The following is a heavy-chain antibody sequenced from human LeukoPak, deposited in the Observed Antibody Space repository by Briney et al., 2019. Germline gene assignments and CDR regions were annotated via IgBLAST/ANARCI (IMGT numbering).Heavy chain of an antibody. J-gene: IGHJ6*02. D-gene: IGHD2-15*01. V-gene: IGHV1-2*02. CDR1: GYTFTGYY. CDR2: INPNSGGT. Sequence: ASVKVSCKASGYTFTGYYMHRVRQAPGQGLEWMGWINPNSGGTNYAQKFQGRVTMTRDTSISTAYMELSRLRSDDTAVYYCASPYCSGGSCYSSNYYYGMDVWGQGTTVTVSS. CDR3: ASPYCSGGSCYSSNYYYGMDV.